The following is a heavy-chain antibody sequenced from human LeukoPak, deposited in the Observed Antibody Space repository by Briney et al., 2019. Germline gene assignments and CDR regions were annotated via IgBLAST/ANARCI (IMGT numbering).Heavy chain of an antibody. CDR1: GASIRSYY. Sequence: SETLSLTCTVSGASIRSYYWSWTPQTPGKGLEWIGYIYHTGSTKYNPSLKSRVTISIDTSKNHFSLTLTSVTAADTAVYYCSTDSPTGFDHWGQGALVTVSS. CDR2: IYHTGST. V-gene: IGHV4-59*01. D-gene: IGHD2-8*02. CDR3: STDSPTGFDH. J-gene: IGHJ4*02.